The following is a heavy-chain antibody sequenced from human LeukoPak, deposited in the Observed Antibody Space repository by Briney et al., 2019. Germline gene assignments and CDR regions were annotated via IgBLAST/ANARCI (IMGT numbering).Heavy chain of an antibody. Sequence: SETLSLTCTVSGYSINSGYYWAWVRQPPGKGLEWIGAISHSGTTYYNPSLRGRVTISIDTSRNQFSLKLSSVTAADTAVYYCARDMGVTTWGFGDYWGQGTLVTVSS. J-gene: IGHJ4*02. D-gene: IGHD4-17*01. CDR1: GYSINSGYY. V-gene: IGHV4-38-2*02. CDR2: ISHSGTT. CDR3: ARDMGVTTWGFGDY.